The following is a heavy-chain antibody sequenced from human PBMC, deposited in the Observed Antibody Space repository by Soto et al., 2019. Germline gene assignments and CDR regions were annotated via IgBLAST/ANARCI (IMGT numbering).Heavy chain of an antibody. D-gene: IGHD1-1*01. V-gene: IGHV3-66*01. CDR2: LYDTDGT. CDR3: ARDRSAGNYFYYGMDV. Sequence: GGSLRLSCAASGFSFLGKNYLTCVRQAPGKGLEWVSGLYDTDGTYYADSVKGRFTISRDNSKNMLYLQMNSVRVEDTAVYFCARDRSAGNYFYYGMDVWGQGTTVTVSS. J-gene: IGHJ6*02. CDR1: GFSFLGKNY.